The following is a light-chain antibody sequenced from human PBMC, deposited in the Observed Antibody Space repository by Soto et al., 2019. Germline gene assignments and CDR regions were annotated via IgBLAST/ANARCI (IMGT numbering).Light chain of an antibody. CDR2: DVS. Sequence: LNFPGSRNGWPGRALPISKTGKRSGGGGYTYVSWYHNHPGKTPNLIIYDVSNRPSGVSNRFSGSKSGNTPSLTISGPQPEDEADYYCSSYTTSNTRQIAFGTGPKVTVL. V-gene: IGLV2-14*03. CDR3: SSYTTSNTRQIA. J-gene: IGLJ1*01. CDR1: RSGGGGYTY.